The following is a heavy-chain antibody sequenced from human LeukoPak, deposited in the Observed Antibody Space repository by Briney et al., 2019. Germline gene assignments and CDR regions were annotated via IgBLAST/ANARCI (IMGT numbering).Heavy chain of an antibody. V-gene: IGHV3-23*01. D-gene: IGHD2-15*01. Sequence: GGSLRLSCAASGFTVSSNYMSWVRQAPGKGLEWVSAISGSGGSTYYADSVKGRFTISRDNSKNTLYLQMNSLRAEDTAVYYCAKGYCSGGSCYSIYYYYGMDVWGKGTTVTVSS. CDR3: AKGYCSGGSCYSIYYYYGMDV. CDR1: GFTVSSNY. J-gene: IGHJ6*04. CDR2: ISGSGGST.